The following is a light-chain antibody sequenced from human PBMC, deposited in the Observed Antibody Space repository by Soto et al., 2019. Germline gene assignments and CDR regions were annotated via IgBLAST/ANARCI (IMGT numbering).Light chain of an antibody. Sequence: QSALTQPASVSGSPGQSITISCTGTSSDVGGFDFVAWYQQHPGKAPKLMIYEVGRRPSGVSDRFSGSKSGNTASLTIAGLQPDDEADYYCSSYTVARALDVVFGGGTKLTVL. J-gene: IGLJ2*01. CDR3: SSYTVARALDVV. CDR1: SSDVGGFDF. CDR2: EVG. V-gene: IGLV2-14*01.